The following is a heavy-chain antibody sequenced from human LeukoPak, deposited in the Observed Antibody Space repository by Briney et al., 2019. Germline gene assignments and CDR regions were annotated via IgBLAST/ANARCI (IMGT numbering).Heavy chain of an antibody. CDR2: ISYDGSNK. Sequence: PGGSLRLSCAASGFTFSSYAMHWVRQAPGKGLEWVAVISYDGSNKYYADSVKGRFTISRDNSMNTLYLQMNSLRAEDTAVYYCARISRKYQLDNWFDPWGQGTLVTVSS. D-gene: IGHD2-2*01. V-gene: IGHV3-30-3*01. CDR3: ARISRKYQLDNWFDP. CDR1: GFTFSSYA. J-gene: IGHJ5*02.